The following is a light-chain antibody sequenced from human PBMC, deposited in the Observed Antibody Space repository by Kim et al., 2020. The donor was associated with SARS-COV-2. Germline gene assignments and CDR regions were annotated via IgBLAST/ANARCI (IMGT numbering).Light chain of an antibody. V-gene: IGKV1-27*01. Sequence: SASLGDRVTITCRASQGINNYLAWYQQKPGKVPKLLIYGATTLQSGVPSRFSGSGSGTEFTLTINGLEPEDVATYYCHKYNRAPQSFGQGTKLEI. J-gene: IGKJ2*03. CDR3: HKYNRAPQS. CDR1: QGINNY. CDR2: GAT.